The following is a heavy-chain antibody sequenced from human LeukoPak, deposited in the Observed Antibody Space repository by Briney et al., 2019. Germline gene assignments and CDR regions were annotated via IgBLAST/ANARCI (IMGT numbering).Heavy chain of an antibody. Sequence: PSETLSLTCAVYGGFFSGYYWSWIRQPPGKGREWIGEINHSGSTNYNPSLKSRVTISVDTSKNQFSPKLSSVTAADTAVYYCARIGRTIFGVVTTHYYGMDVWGQGTTVTVSS. CDR2: INHSGST. J-gene: IGHJ6*02. CDR1: GGFFSGYY. V-gene: IGHV4-34*01. D-gene: IGHD3-3*01. CDR3: ARIGRTIFGVVTTHYYGMDV.